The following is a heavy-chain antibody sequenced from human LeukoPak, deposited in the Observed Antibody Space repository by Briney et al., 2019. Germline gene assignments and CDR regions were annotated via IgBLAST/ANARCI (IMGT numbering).Heavy chain of an antibody. CDR1: GFTFSSYS. Sequence: GGSLRLSCAASGFTFSSYSMNWVRQAPGKGLEWVSSISSSSYIYYADSVKGRFTISRDNAKNSLYLQMNSLRAEDTAVYYCARDSSPYDYVWGSYRHDAFDIWGQGTMVTVSS. CDR3: ARDSSPYDYVWGSYRHDAFDI. J-gene: IGHJ3*02. D-gene: IGHD3-16*02. CDR2: ISSSSYI. V-gene: IGHV3-21*01.